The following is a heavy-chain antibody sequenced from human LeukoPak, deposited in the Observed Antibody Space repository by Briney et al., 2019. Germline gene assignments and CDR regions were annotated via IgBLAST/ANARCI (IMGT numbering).Heavy chain of an antibody. CDR2: IYYSGSK. CDR3: ARVDYSNPSY. CDR1: RGSISGYY. V-gene: IGHV4-59*01. J-gene: IGHJ4*02. Sequence: MASETLSLTCTVSRGSISGYYWSWVRQPPGKGMEWIGYIYYSGSKNYNPSLKSRVTISIDTSKKQFSLKLSSVTAADTVVYYCARVDYSNPSYWGQGTLVTVSS. D-gene: IGHD4-11*01.